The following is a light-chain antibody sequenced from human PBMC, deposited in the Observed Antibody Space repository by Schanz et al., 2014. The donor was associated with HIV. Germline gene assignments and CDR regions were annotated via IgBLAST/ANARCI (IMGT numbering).Light chain of an antibody. J-gene: IGKJ2*01. CDR1: QSISIS. Sequence: DIQMTQSPSSLSASVGDRVTITCRASQSISISLNWYQQKPGKDPRLLLYATSLLHTGVPSRFSGSGSGTHFTLTITSLQFDDFATYYCQQSYSATPYTFGQGTRLEIK. CDR2: ATS. V-gene: IGKV1-39*01. CDR3: QQSYSATPYT.